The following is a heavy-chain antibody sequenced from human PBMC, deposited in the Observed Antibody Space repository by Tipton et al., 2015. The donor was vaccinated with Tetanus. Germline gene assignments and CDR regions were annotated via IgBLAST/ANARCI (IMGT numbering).Heavy chain of an antibody. J-gene: IGHJ4*01. CDR2: IWFDGSQE. V-gene: IGHV3-33*01. Sequence: SLRLSCAASGFTFSSNAMHWVRQAPGEGLEWVAVIWFDGSQEKYADSVKGRFTISRDNSNSTLYLHMNSLRAGDTATYYCARDSSQGLIDFWSGFHDQIDYWGHGTLVTVSS. D-gene: IGHD3-3*01. CDR1: GFTFSSNA. CDR3: ARDSSQGLIDFWSGFHDQIDY.